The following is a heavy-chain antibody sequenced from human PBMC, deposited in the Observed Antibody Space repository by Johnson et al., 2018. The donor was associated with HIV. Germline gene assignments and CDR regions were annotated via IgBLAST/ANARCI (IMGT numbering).Heavy chain of an antibody. CDR1: GFSFRSYW. J-gene: IGHJ3*01. CDR2: IKQDGSEK. Sequence: MQLVESGGGLVQPGGSLRLSCVASGFSFRSYWMTWVRQAPGKGLEWVANIKQDGSEKNYVDSVKGRFTISRDNAKNSLYLQMNSLRVEDTAVYYCARVAWFAFDLWGQGTMVTVSS. D-gene: IGHD3-10*01. CDR3: ARVAWFAFDL. V-gene: IGHV3-7*05.